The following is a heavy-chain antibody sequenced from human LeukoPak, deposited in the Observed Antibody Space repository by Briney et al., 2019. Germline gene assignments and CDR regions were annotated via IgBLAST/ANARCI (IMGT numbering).Heavy chain of an antibody. V-gene: IGHV3-48*01. CDR2: ISITSNTI. J-gene: IGHJ4*02. Sequence: PGGSLRLSCAASGFSISNYNMNWVRQAPGKGLEWISYISITSNTIYYADSVRGRFTTSRDNGQNSLYLQMNSLRAEDTAVYYCAQGAGGYSGYGTLDYWGQGTLVTVSS. CDR1: GFSISNYN. D-gene: IGHD5-12*01. CDR3: AQGAGGYSGYGTLDY.